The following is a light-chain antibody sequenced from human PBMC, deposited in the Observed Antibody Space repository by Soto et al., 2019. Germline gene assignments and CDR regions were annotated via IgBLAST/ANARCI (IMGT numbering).Light chain of an antibody. CDR2: GAS. Sequence: IVLTQSPGTLSLSPGERATLSCRASQSVSSSYLAWYQQKPGQAPRLLIYGASSRATGIPDRFSGSGSGADFTLIISRLEPEDFAVYYCQQYGSAPLTFGQGNKVEIK. CDR1: QSVSSSY. J-gene: IGKJ1*01. V-gene: IGKV3-20*01. CDR3: QQYGSAPLT.